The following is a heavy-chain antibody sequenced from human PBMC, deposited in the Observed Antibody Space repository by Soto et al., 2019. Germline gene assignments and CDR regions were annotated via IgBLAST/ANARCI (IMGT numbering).Heavy chain of an antibody. CDR2: ISYDGSNK. CDR1: GFTFSSYG. Sequence: PGGSLRLSCAASGFTFSSYGMHWVRQAPGKGLEWVAVISYDGSNKYYADSVKGRFTISRDNSKNTLYLQMNSLRAEDTAVYYCAKDIGPGDIVVVPAADYWGQGTLVTVSS. J-gene: IGHJ4*02. CDR3: AKDIGPGDIVVVPAADY. D-gene: IGHD2-2*01. V-gene: IGHV3-30*18.